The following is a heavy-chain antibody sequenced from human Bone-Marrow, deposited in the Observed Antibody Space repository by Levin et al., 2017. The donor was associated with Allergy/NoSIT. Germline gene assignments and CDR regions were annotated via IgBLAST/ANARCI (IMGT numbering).Heavy chain of an antibody. CDR3: ARPPDGTIPWGHDAFDI. Sequence: SVKVSCKASGGTFSSYAISWVRQAPGQGLEWMGGIIPIFGTANYAQKFQGRVTITADESTSTAYMELSSLRSEDTAVYYCARPPDGTIPWGHDAFDIWGQGTMVTVSS. CDR2: IIPIFGTA. CDR1: GGTFSSYA. J-gene: IGHJ3*02. D-gene: IGHD4/OR15-4a*01. V-gene: IGHV1-69*13.